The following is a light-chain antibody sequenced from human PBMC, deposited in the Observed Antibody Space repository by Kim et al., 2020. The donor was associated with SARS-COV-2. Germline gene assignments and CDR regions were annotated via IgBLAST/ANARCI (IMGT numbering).Light chain of an antibody. J-gene: IGLJ2*01. CDR1: SGSIASNY. CDR2: EDN. V-gene: IGLV6-57*04. CDR3: QSYDSSNPVV. Sequence: NFMLTQPHSVSESPGKTVTISCTRSSGSIASNYVQWYQLRPGSAPTTVIYEDNQRPSGVPDRFSGSIDSSSNSASLTISELKTEDEADYYCQSYDSSNPVVFGGGTQLTVL.